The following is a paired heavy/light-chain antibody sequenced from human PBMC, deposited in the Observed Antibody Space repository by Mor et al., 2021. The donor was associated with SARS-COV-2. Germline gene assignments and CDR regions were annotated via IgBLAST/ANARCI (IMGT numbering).Heavy chain of an antibody. CDR2: IWYDGSNK. CDR3: HSSAYGSYYADPKGDFDAFDI. V-gene: IGHV3-33*01. D-gene: IGHD1-26*01. CDR1: GFTFSSYG. Sequence: QVQLVESGGGVVQPGRSLRLSCAASGFTFSSYGMHWVRQAPGKGLEWVAVIWYDGSNKYYADSVKGRFTISRDNSKNTLYLQMNSLRAEDTAVYYCHSSAYGSYYADPKGDFDAFDIWGQGTMVTVSS. J-gene: IGHJ3*02.
Light chain of an antibody. CDR1: ALPKKY. CDR2: EDS. V-gene: IGLV3-10*01. CDR3: YSTDSSGKNV. Sequence: SYELTQPPSVSVSPGQTARITCSGDALPKKYAYWYQQKSGQAPVLVIYEDSKRPSGIPERFSGSSSGTMATLTISGAQVEDEADYYCYSTDSSGKNVFGTGTKVTVL. J-gene: IGLJ1*01.